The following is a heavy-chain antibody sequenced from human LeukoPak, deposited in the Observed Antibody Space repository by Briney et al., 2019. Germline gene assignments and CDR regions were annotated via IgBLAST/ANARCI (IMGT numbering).Heavy chain of an antibody. CDR3: ARSGSDYYDSSGPKGVFDY. CDR2: IFYSGST. Sequence: SETLSLTCTVSGGSISTSNYYWGWIRQPPGKGLEWIGNIFYSGSTYYSPSLKSRVTISLDTSRNQFSLKLSSVTAADTAVYYCARSGSDYYDSSGPKGVFDYWGQGTLVTVSS. J-gene: IGHJ4*02. D-gene: IGHD3-22*01. CDR1: GGSISTSNYY. V-gene: IGHV4-39*07.